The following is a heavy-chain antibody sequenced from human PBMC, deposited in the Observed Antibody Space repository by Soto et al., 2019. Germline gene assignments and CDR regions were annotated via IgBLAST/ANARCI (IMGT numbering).Heavy chain of an antibody. Sequence: GGSLRLSCAASGFTFSSYAMHWVRQAPGKGLEWVAFISYDGSNKYYADSVKGRFTISRDNSKNTLYLQMNSLRAEDTAVYYCASDRDYYDSSGYYYFDYWGQGTLVTVSS. CDR3: ASDRDYYDSSGYYYFDY. CDR2: ISYDGSNK. V-gene: IGHV3-30-3*01. CDR1: GFTFSSYA. J-gene: IGHJ4*02. D-gene: IGHD3-22*01.